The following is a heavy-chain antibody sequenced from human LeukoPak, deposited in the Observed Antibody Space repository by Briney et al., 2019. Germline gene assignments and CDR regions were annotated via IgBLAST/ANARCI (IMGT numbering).Heavy chain of an antibody. V-gene: IGHV3-21*04. CDR3: AKDSSGSSGYYHRGTLFDY. CDR1: GFTFSSYS. D-gene: IGHD3-22*01. CDR2: ISSSSSYI. J-gene: IGHJ4*02. Sequence: GGSLRLSCAASGFTFSSYSMNWVRQAPGKGLEWVSSISSSSSYIYYADSVKGRFTISRDNAKNSLYLQMNSLRAEDTAVYYCAKDSSGSSGYYHRGTLFDYWGQGTLVTVSS.